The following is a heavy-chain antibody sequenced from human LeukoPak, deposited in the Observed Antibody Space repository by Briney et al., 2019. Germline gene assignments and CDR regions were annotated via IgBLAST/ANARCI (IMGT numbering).Heavy chain of an antibody. CDR2: IIPIFGTA. V-gene: IGHV1-69*13. J-gene: IGHJ5*02. D-gene: IGHD2-15*01. CDR1: GGTFSSYA. Sequence: EASVKVSCKASGGTFSSYAISWVRQAPGQGLEWMGGIIPIFGTANYAQKFQGRVTITADESTSTAYMELSSLRSEDTAVYYCARIVAVAAISWFDPWGQGTLVTVSS. CDR3: ARIVAVAAISWFDP.